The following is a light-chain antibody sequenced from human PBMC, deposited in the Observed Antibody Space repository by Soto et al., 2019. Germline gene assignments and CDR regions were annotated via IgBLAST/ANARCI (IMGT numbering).Light chain of an antibody. V-gene: IGKV3-15*01. CDR3: QHADSFPLIT. Sequence: ELVLTQSPGTLSLSPGERATLSCRASQSVSSNLAWYQQRPGQAPRLLIYGASTRATGIPARFSGSGSGTDFTLTISSLQPEDFATYYCQHADSFPLITFGQGTRLEIK. CDR1: QSVSSN. J-gene: IGKJ5*01. CDR2: GAS.